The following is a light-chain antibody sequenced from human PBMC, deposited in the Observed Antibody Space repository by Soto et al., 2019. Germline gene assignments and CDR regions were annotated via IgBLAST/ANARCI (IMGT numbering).Light chain of an antibody. Sequence: DIQMTQSPSSLSASVGDRVTITCRASQSISSYLNWYQQKPGKAPKLLIYAASSLQSGVPSRFSGSGYGTDFTLTISSLQPDDFATYYCQQYNSAWTFGQGTKV. V-gene: IGKV1-39*01. CDR3: QQYNSAWT. J-gene: IGKJ1*01. CDR1: QSISSY. CDR2: AAS.